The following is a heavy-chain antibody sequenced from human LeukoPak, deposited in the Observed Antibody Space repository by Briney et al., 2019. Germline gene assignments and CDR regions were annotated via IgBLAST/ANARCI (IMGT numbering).Heavy chain of an antibody. CDR1: GFTFSSYA. D-gene: IGHD3-22*01. Sequence: GGSLRLSCAASGFTFSSYAMHWVRQAPGKGLEWVAVISYDGSNKYYADSVKGRFTISRDNSKNTLYLQMNSLRAEDTAVYYCARDVAWFPSMIVVVISYYFDYWGQGTLVTVPS. V-gene: IGHV3-30-3*01. CDR2: ISYDGSNK. J-gene: IGHJ4*02. CDR3: ARDVAWFPSMIVVVISYYFDY.